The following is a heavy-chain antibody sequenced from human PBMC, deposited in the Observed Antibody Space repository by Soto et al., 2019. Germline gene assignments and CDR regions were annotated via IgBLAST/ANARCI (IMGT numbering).Heavy chain of an antibody. CDR3: AKHFYYFSNVTGSIFDS. J-gene: IGHJ4*02. CDR1: GLTFSDYA. CDR2: ISGSGGST. Sequence: EVQLLESGGGLAQPGGSLRLSCAASGLTFSDYAMSWVRQAPGKGLEWVSSISGSGGSTYYADSVKGRFTISRDNSKNTMYLQMISLIAVNRAVHSCAKHFYYFSNVTGSIFDSWGKGSLV. V-gene: IGHV3-23*01. D-gene: IGHD3-22*01.